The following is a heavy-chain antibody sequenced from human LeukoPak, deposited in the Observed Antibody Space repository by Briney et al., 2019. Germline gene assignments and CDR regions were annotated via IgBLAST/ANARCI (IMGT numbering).Heavy chain of an antibody. CDR1: GYTFTSYG. D-gene: IGHD2-15*01. Sequence: ASVKVSCKASGYTFTSYGISWVRQAPGQGLEWMGWISAYNGNTNYAQKLQGRVTMTTDTSTSTAYMELRSLRSDDTAVYYCARRAEGYCSGGSCYYGYWGQGTLVTVSS. CDR2: ISAYNGNT. J-gene: IGHJ4*02. CDR3: ARRAEGYCSGGSCYYGY. V-gene: IGHV1-18*01.